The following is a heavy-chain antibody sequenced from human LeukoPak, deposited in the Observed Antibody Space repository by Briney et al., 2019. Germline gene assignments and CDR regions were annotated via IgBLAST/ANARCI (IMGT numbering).Heavy chain of an antibody. D-gene: IGHD2/OR15-2a*01. CDR3: ARGLLYYFDY. V-gene: IGHV3-30*03. CDR1: GFTFSSYG. J-gene: IGHJ4*02. Sequence: GRSLRLSCAASGFTFSSYGMHWVRQAPGKGLEWVAVISYDGSNKYYADSVKGRFTISRDNSKNSLYLQMNSLRAEDTAVYYCARGLLYYFDYWGQGTLVTVSS. CDR2: ISYDGSNK.